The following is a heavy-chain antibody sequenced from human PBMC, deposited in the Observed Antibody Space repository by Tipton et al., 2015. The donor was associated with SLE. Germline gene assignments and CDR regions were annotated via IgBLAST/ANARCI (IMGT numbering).Heavy chain of an antibody. CDR1: GGSISSGSYY. CDR3: ARRYGTSFDY. D-gene: IGHD2-8*01. CDR2: ISYSGST. Sequence: TLSLTCTVSGGSISSGSYYWSWIRQHPGKGLEWIGYISYSGSTYYNPSLKSRVTISVDTSKNQFSLRVSSVTAADTAVYYCARRYGTSFDYWDQGTLVTVSS. V-gene: IGHV4-31*03. J-gene: IGHJ4*02.